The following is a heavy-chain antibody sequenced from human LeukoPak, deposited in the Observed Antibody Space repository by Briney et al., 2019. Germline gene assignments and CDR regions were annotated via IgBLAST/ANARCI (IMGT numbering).Heavy chain of an antibody. J-gene: IGHJ4*02. D-gene: IGHD6-6*01. CDR1: GGSISSSSYY. V-gene: IGHV4-39*07. CDR2: IYYSGST. Sequence: SETLSLTCTVSGGSISSSSYYWGWIRQPPGKGLEWIGSIYYSGSTYYNPSLKSRVTISVDTSKNQFSLKLSSVTAADTAVYYCARRGWAARIDYWGQGTLSPSPQ. CDR3: ARRGWAARIDY.